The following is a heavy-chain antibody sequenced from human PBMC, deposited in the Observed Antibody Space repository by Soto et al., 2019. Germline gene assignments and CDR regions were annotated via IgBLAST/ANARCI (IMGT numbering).Heavy chain of an antibody. J-gene: IGHJ4*02. Sequence: QVQLVQSGAEGKKPGSSVKVSCKASGGTFSSYAISWVRQAPGQGLEWMGGIIPIFGTANYAQKFQGRVTITADEYNSTAYLELSSRRSEDTAVYYCARDPRRIWSGYYLPDYWGQGTLVTFAS. D-gene: IGHD3-3*01. CDR3: ARDPRRIWSGYYLPDY. V-gene: IGHV1-69*01. CDR1: GGTFSSYA. CDR2: IIPIFGTA.